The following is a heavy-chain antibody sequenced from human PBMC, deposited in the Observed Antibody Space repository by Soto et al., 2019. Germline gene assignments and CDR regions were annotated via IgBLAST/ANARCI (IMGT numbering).Heavy chain of an antibody. CDR3: AGILWSEESPLNL. J-gene: IGHJ4*02. Sequence: QLQLQESGPGLVKPSETLSLICTVSGGSISRSNYYWAWIRQPPGKGLEWISSIYYSGSTYYNPSLKSRVTTSIDTSKNQFSLKLSSMTAADTSVYYCAGILWSEESPLNLWGQGALITVSS. D-gene: IGHD3-10*01. V-gene: IGHV4-39*01. CDR2: IYYSGST. CDR1: GGSISRSNYY.